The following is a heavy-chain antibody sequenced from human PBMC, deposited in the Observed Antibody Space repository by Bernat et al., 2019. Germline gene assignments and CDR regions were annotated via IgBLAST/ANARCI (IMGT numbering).Heavy chain of an antibody. CDR2: ISGSGGST. V-gene: IGHV3-23*01. CDR3: TTDGSITMIVVEVR. Sequence: EVQLLESGGGLVQPGGSLRLSCAASGFTFSSYAMSWVRQAPGKGLEWVSAISGSGGSTYYADSVKGRFTISRDNSKNTLYLQMNSLKTEDTAVYYCTTDGSITMIVVEVRWGQGTLVTVSS. CDR1: GFTFSSYA. J-gene: IGHJ4*02. D-gene: IGHD3-22*01.